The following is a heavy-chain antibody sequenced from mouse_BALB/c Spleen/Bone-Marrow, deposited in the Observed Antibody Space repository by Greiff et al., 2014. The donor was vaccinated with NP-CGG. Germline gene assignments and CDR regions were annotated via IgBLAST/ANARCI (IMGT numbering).Heavy chain of an antibody. D-gene: IGHD2-2*01. Sequence: VQLQQSGTVLARPGASVKMSCKASGYSFTSYWMHWVKQRPGQSLEWIGAIYPGNSDTSYNQKFKGKAKLTAVTSASTAYMELSSLTNEDSAVYYCTNGYDYYAMDYWGQGTSVTVSS. CDR1: GYSFTSYW. CDR2: IYPGNSDT. J-gene: IGHJ4*01. CDR3: TNGYDYYAMDY. V-gene: IGHV1-5*01.